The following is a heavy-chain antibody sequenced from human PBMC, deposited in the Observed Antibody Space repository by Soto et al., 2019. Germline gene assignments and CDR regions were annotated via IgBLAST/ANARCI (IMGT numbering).Heavy chain of an antibody. D-gene: IGHD1-26*01. CDR3: VWGQWEYH. V-gene: IGHV3-74*01. CDR2: INSDGSNT. J-gene: IGHJ5*02. Sequence: EVQLVESGGGLVQPGGSLRLSCAASGFTFSNYWMHWVRQAPGTGLVWVSRINSDGSNTNYADSVKGRFTISRDNPKNTLYLQMNSLRAEDTAVYYCVWGQWEYHWGPGTLVTVSS. CDR1: GFTFSNYW.